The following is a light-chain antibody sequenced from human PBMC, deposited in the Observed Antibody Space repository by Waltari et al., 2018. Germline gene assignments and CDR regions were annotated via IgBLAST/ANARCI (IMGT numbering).Light chain of an antibody. J-gene: IGKJ2*01. CDR3: QQYENLPYT. Sequence: DIQMTQSPSSLSASIGDRVTTTCQASQDIINYLKWYQQTPGKAPKLLIYDASNLATGVPSRFSGGGSGTDFSLTITSLHPEDIATYFCQQYENLPYTFGQGTKLEIK. V-gene: IGKV1-33*01. CDR2: DAS. CDR1: QDIINY.